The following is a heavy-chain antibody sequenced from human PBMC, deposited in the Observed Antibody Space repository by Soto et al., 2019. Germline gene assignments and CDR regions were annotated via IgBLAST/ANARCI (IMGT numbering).Heavy chain of an antibody. CDR1: GYSFTTYG. J-gene: IGHJ4*02. V-gene: IGHV1-18*01. D-gene: IGHD3-3*01. CDR2: ISGNNGNR. Sequence: ASVKVSCKTSGYSFTTYGITWVRQAPGQGFEWMGWISGNNGNRKYARRFQDRVTMTTDISTSTVYMEVRSLRSDDTAVYFCARITISGMIMVPFDYWGQGTLVTVSS. CDR3: ARITISGMIMVPFDY.